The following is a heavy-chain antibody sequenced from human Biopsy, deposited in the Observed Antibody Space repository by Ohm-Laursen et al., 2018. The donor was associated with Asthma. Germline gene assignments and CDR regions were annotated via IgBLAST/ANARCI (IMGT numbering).Heavy chain of an antibody. CDR1: GFTFGDYW. J-gene: IGHJ4*02. V-gene: IGHV3-7*03. Sequence: GSLRLSCAASGFTFGDYWMSWVRQVPGKGLEWVANIKHDGSEKNHVDSLKGRFTISRDNAKNSLYLQMNSLRAEDTAIYYCARDVSAAPSIVVVTAADCWGQGTLVTVSA. CDR2: IKHDGSEK. D-gene: IGHD2-21*02. CDR3: ARDVSAAPSIVVVTAADC.